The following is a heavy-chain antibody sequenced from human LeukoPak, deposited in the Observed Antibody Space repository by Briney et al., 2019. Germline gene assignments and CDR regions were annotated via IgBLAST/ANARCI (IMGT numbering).Heavy chain of an antibody. J-gene: IGHJ4*02. Sequence: SETLPLTCTVSGGSISSYYWSWIRQPPGKGLEWIGYIYYSGSTNYNPSLKSRVTISVDTSKNQFSLKLSSVTAADTAVYYCARLYVWGSYSYFDYWGQGTLVTVSS. CDR2: IYYSGST. CDR1: GGSISSYY. D-gene: IGHD3-16*01. V-gene: IGHV4-59*08. CDR3: ARLYVWGSYSYFDY.